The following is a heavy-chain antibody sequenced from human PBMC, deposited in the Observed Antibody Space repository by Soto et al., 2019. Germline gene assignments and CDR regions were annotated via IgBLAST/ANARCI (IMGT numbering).Heavy chain of an antibody. CDR2: IYSGGST. J-gene: IGHJ4*02. Sequence: EVQLVETGGGLIQPGGSLRLSCAASGFTVSSNYMSWVRQAPGKGLEWVSVIYSGGSTYYADSVKGRFTISRDNSKNTLYLQMNSLRAEDTAVYYCARENWGYREGYFDYWCQGTLVTVSS. D-gene: IGHD7-27*01. CDR3: ARENWGYREGYFDY. V-gene: IGHV3-53*02. CDR1: GFTVSSNY.